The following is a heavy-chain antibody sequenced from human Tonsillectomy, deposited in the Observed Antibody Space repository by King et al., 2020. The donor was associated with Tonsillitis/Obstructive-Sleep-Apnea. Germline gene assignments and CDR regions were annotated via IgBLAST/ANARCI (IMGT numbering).Heavy chain of an antibody. Sequence: VQLQESGPGLVKPSETLSLTCTVSGGSISSYYWSWIRQPPGKGLEWIGYIDYSGGTNNNPSLKSRVTISVDTSKNQFSLKLSSVTAADTAVYYCAREGAVMNAFDIWGQGTMVTVSS. CDR2: IDYSGGT. J-gene: IGHJ3*02. CDR3: AREGAVMNAFDI. V-gene: IGHV4-59*01. CDR1: GGSISSYY. D-gene: IGHD2-8*01.